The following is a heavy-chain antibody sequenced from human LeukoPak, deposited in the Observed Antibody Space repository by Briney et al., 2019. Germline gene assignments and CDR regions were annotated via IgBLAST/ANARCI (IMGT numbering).Heavy chain of an antibody. CDR2: IRYDGSNK. D-gene: IGHD3-10*01. Sequence: GGSLRLSCAASGFTFSSYSMNWVRQAPGKGLEWVAFIRYDGSNKYYADSVKGRFTISRDNSKNTLYLQMNSLRAEDTAVYYCAKAGSGSYYNALIDYWGQGTLVTVSS. CDR1: GFTFSSYS. V-gene: IGHV3-30*02. CDR3: AKAGSGSYYNALIDY. J-gene: IGHJ4*02.